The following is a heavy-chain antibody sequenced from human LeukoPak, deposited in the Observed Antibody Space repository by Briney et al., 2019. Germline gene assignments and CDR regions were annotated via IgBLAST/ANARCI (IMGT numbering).Heavy chain of an antibody. D-gene: IGHD3-10*01. J-gene: IGHJ5*02. V-gene: IGHV3-30*04. CDR2: ISYDGSNK. Sequence: GRSLRLSCAASRFTFSSYAIHWVRQAPGKGLEWVAVISYDGSNKYYADSVKGRFTISRDNSKNTLYLQMNSLRAEDTAVYYCARDRGRWFGEIGWFDPWGQGTLVTVSS. CDR1: RFTFSSYA. CDR3: ARDRGRWFGEIGWFDP.